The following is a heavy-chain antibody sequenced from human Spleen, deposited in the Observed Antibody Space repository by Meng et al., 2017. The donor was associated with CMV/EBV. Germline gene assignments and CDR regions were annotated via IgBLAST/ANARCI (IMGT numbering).Heavy chain of an antibody. V-gene: IGHV3-30-3*01. CDR1: GFTFSSYA. Sequence: GGSLRLSCAASGFTFSSYAMHWVRQAPGKGLEWVSVISYDGGNQYYADSVKGRFTISRDNSKNTLYLQMNSLRIEDTAVFYCARDGDPGAQSHDAFDIWGQGTMVTVSS. J-gene: IGHJ3*02. CDR3: ARDGDPGAQSHDAFDI. D-gene: IGHD3-10*01. CDR2: ISYDGGNQ.